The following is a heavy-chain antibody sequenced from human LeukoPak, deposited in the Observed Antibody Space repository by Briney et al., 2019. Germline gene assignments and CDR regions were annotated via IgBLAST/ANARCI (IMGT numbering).Heavy chain of an antibody. CDR2: ISGSGGST. D-gene: IGHD1-26*01. V-gene: IGHV3-23*01. J-gene: IGHJ4*02. CDR1: GFTFSSYA. Sequence: QSGGSLRLSCAASGFTFSSYAMSWVRQAPGKGLEWVSAISGSGGSTYYADSVKGRFTISRDNSKNTLYLQMNSLRAEDTAVYYCAKDLQPQSGSYPGDYWGQGTLVTVSS. CDR3: AKDLQPQSGSYPGDY.